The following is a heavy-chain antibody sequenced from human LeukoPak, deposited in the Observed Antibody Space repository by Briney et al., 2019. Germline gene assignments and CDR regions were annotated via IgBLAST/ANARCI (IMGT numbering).Heavy chain of an antibody. CDR2: IDHSGST. D-gene: IGHD4-23*01. CDR1: GGSFSGYY. Sequence: SETLSLTCAVYGGSFSGYYWSWIRQPPGKGLEWIGEIDHSGSTNYNPSLKSRVTISVDTSKNQFSLKLSSVTAADTAVYYCARSLGMTTVVTSPGGDDAFDIWGQGTMVTVSS. CDR3: ARSLGMTTVVTSPGGDDAFDI. V-gene: IGHV4-34*01. J-gene: IGHJ3*02.